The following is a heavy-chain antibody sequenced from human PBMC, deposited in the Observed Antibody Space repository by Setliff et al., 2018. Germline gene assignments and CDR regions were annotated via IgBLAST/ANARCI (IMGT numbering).Heavy chain of an antibody. CDR3: VHKADFIGTFNT. CDR2: IKGKNDGLAT. CDR1: GFTFSTAW. J-gene: IGHJ3*01. V-gene: IGHV3-15*07. Sequence: GGSLRLSCAASGFTFSTAWMNWVRQAPGKGLEWVGRIKGKNDGLATDYAAPVKGRFTISRDDSKNTVYLQMSSLKIEDTAVYYCVHKADFIGTFNTWGQGTMVTVSS. D-gene: IGHD3-3*01.